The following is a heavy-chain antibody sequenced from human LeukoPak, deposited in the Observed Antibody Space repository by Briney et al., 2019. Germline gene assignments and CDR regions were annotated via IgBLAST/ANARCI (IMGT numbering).Heavy chain of an antibody. D-gene: IGHD4-11*01. CDR3: ARARDNYACVDY. J-gene: IGHJ4*02. Sequence: ASVKVSCKASGYTFTSYGISWVRQAPGQGLEWMGWISAYNGNTNYAQKLQGRVTMTRDTSISTAYMELSRLRSDDTAVYYCARARDNYACVDYWGQGTLVTVSS. CDR1: GYTFTSYG. V-gene: IGHV1-18*01. CDR2: ISAYNGNT.